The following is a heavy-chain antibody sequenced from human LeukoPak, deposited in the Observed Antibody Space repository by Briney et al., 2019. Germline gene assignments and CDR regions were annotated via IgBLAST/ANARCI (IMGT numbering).Heavy chain of an antibody. J-gene: IGHJ4*02. D-gene: IGHD4-17*01. CDR2: ISSSSSTI. Sequence: GGSLRLSCAASGFTFSSYSVNWVRQAPGKGLEWVSYISSSSSTIYYADSVKGRFTVSRDNSENTVYLQMSSLRAEDTAVYYCARATTVTSNFDYWGQGTLVTVSS. CDR1: GFTFSSYS. CDR3: ARATTVTSNFDY. V-gene: IGHV3-48*01.